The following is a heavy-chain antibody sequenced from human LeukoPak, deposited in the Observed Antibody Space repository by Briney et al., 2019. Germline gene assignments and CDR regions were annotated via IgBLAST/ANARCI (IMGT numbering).Heavy chain of an antibody. CDR1: GFTFSSYA. CDR3: AKLRAIQLWSYYYGMDV. V-gene: IGHV3-23*01. CDR2: ISGSGGST. Sequence: GGSLRLSCAASGFTFSSYAMSWVRQAPGKGLEWVSAISGSGGSTYYADSVKGRFIISRDNSKNTLYLQMNSLRAEDTAVYYCAKLRAIQLWSYYYGMDVWGQGTTVTVSS. D-gene: IGHD5-18*01. J-gene: IGHJ6*02.